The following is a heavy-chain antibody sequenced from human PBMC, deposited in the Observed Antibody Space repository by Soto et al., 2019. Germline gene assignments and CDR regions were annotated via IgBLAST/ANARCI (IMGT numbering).Heavy chain of an antibody. CDR2: ISDSGDDT. D-gene: IGHD3-9*01. J-gene: IGHJ4*02. Sequence: GGSLRLSCVASGFTFSNYVMTWVRQAPGKGLEWVSGISDSGDDTYYADSVKGRFTISRDNSANTLYLQMSSLRVEDTAVYYCAKGHYDILTGLDYWGQGTLVTVS. V-gene: IGHV3-23*01. CDR3: AKGHYDILTGLDY. CDR1: GFTFSNYV.